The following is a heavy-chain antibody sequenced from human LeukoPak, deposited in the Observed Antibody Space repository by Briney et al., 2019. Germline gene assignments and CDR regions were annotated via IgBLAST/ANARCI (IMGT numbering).Heavy chain of an antibody. J-gene: IGHJ4*02. CDR1: GGSLSGYY. D-gene: IGHD3-16*02. Sequence: SETLSLTCAVYGGSLSGYYWSWIRQPPGKGLEWIGEINHSGSTNYNPSLKSRVTISVDTSKKQFSLKLSSVTAADTAVYYCARGLSAVVYWGQGTLVTVSS. V-gene: IGHV4-34*01. CDR2: INHSGST. CDR3: ARGLSAVVY.